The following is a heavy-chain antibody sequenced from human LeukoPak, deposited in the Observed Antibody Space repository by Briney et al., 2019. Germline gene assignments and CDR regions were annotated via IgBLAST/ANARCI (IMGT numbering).Heavy chain of an antibody. D-gene: IGHD4-17*01. CDR2: INHSGST. Sequence: SETLSLTCAVYGGSFSGYYWSWIRQPPGKGLEWIGEINHSGSTNCNPSLESRVTISVDTSKNQFSLKLSSVTAADTAVYYCARDVRTVPYYYYGMDVWGQGTTVTVSS. V-gene: IGHV4-34*01. J-gene: IGHJ6*02. CDR3: ARDVRTVPYYYYGMDV. CDR1: GGSFSGYY.